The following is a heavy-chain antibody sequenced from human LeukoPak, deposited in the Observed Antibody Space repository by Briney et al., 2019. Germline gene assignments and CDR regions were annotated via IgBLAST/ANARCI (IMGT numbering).Heavy chain of an antibody. CDR1: GFAFSSHW. J-gene: IGHJ6*02. CDR3: ARDGVPGGRDV. D-gene: IGHD3-16*01. Sequence: GGSLRLSCAASGFAFSSHWMNWVRQAPGKGLEWVANVNREGSDKNYVDSVKGRFTISRDNAKNSLYLQVNSLRVEDTAVYYCARDGVPGGRDVWGQGTTVTVS. V-gene: IGHV3-7*01. CDR2: VNREGSDK.